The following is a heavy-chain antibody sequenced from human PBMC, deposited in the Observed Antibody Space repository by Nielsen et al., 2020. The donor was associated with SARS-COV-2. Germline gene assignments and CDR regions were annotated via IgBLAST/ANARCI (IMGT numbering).Heavy chain of an antibody. V-gene: IGHV3-7*01. J-gene: IGHJ5*02. CDR2: IKQDGSEK. CDR1: GFTFSSYW. Sequence: GESLKISCAASGFTFSSYWMSWVRQAPGKGLEWVANIKQDGSEKYYVDSVKGRFTISRDNAKNSLYLQMNSLRAGDTAVYYCARGREYSSSSGWFDPWGQGTLVTVSS. CDR3: ARGREYSSSSGWFDP. D-gene: IGHD6-6*01.